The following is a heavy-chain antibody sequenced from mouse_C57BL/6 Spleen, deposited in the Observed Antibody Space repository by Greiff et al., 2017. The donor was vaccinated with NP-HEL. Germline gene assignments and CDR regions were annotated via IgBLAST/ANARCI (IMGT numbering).Heavy chain of an antibody. Sequence: QVQLQQSGAELVKPGASVKLSCKASGYTFTSYWMHWVKQRPGQGLEWIGMIHPNSGSTNYNEKFKSKATLTVDKSSSTAYMQLSSLTSEDSAVYYWARDYYGSSYGYFDYWGQGTTLTVSS. V-gene: IGHV1-64*01. D-gene: IGHD1-1*01. CDR3: ARDYYGSSYGYFDY. J-gene: IGHJ2*01. CDR2: IHPNSGST. CDR1: GYTFTSYW.